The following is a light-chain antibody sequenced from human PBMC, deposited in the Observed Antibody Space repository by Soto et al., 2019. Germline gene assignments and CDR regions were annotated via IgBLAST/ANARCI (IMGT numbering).Light chain of an antibody. Sequence: DIQMTQSPSSLSASVGERVTITCQASQDISNHLIWYQQKPGKAPKFLIYDASNLETGAPSRFSGSGSGTDFTFSISSLQPEDVETYFCQQSHILPRTFGPGTKVGIK. V-gene: IGKV1-33*01. CDR2: DAS. J-gene: IGKJ3*01. CDR3: QQSHILPRT. CDR1: QDISNH.